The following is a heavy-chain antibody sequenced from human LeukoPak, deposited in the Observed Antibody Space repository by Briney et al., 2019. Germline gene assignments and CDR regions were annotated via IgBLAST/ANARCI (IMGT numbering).Heavy chain of an antibody. Sequence: SSETLSLTCTVSGGSISSSSYYWGWIRQPPGKGLEWIGSIYYSGSTYYNPSLKSRVTISVDTSKNQFSLKLSSVTAADTAVYYCARRRPYTIAAAAVDYWGQGTLVTVSS. CDR1: GGSISSSSYY. CDR2: IYYSGST. D-gene: IGHD6-13*01. V-gene: IGHV4-39*07. J-gene: IGHJ4*02. CDR3: ARRRPYTIAAAAVDY.